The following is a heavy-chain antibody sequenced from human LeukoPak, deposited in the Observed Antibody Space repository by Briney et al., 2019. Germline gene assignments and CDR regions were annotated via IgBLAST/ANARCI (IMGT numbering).Heavy chain of an antibody. CDR1: GGSISSGDYY. CDR2: IYYSGST. J-gene: IGHJ5*02. D-gene: IGHD5-12*01. V-gene: IGHV4-30-4*01. Sequence: PSETLSLTCTVSGGSISSGDYYWSWIRQPPGKGLEWIGYIYYSGSTYYNPSLKGRVTISVDTSKNQFSLKLSSVTAADTAVYYCARGGSGYDFGWFDPWGQGTLVTVSS. CDR3: ARGGSGYDFGWFDP.